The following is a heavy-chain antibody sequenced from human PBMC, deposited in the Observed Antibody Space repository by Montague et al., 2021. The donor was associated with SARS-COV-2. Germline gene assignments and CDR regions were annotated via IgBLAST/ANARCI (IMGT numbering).Heavy chain of an antibody. J-gene: IGHJ6*02. CDR2: IYYSGDT. Sequence: SETLSLTCTASGGSITSSAYYWSWIRQSPGKGLEWVGTIYYSGDTYSNPSLKSRLTISMDTSKSQVSLKINSVTAADTAVYFCASLGSPAYCGGDCYVRDYGTDVWGQGTRVTVSS. CDR3: ASLGSPAYCGGDCYVRDYGTDV. D-gene: IGHD2-21*02. V-gene: IGHV4-39*01. CDR1: GGSITSSAYY.